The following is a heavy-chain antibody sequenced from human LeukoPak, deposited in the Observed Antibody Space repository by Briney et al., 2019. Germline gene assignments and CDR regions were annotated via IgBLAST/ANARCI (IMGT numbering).Heavy chain of an antibody. CDR2: IYTSGST. V-gene: IGHV4-61*02. CDR3: AGTKQSSYGSGPFAP. J-gene: IGHJ5*02. D-gene: IGHD3-10*01. CDR1: GGSISSGSYY. Sequence: PSETLSLTCTVSGGSISSGSYYWSWIRQPAGKGLEWIGRIYTSGSTNYNPSLKSRVTISVDTSKNQFSLKLSSVTAADTAVYYCAGTKQSSYGSGPFAPWGQGTLVIVSS.